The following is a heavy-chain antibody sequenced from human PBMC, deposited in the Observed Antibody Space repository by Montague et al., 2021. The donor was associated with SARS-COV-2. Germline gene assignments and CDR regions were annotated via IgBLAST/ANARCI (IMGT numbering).Heavy chain of an antibody. D-gene: IGHD5-12*01. Sequence: SETLSLTCTVSGGSISGNNYYWDWIRQPPGKGLEWIGSIYDSGSTYYXXXLKSRVTISVDTSKNHFSLKLNSVTAADTAVYYCARRGRKLLPVATTIGGFDIWGQGTMVTVSS. CDR2: IYDSGST. J-gene: IGHJ3*02. V-gene: IGHV4-39*02. CDR3: ARRGRKLLPVATTIGGFDI. CDR1: GGSISGNNYY.